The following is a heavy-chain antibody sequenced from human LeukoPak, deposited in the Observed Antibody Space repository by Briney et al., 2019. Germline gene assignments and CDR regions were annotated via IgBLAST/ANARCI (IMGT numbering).Heavy chain of an antibody. CDR3: ARDYWWNYDY. J-gene: IGHJ4*02. CDR2: ISKDGSDK. CDR1: GFTFSDYA. D-gene: IGHD1-7*01. Sequence: GGSLRLSCAASGFTFSDYAMHWVRQAPGKGLEWVAVISKDGSDKYYPGSVRGRFTISRDNSKNTIYLQMDSLRAEDTAIYYCARDYWWNYDYWGQGTLVTVSS. V-gene: IGHV3-30-3*01.